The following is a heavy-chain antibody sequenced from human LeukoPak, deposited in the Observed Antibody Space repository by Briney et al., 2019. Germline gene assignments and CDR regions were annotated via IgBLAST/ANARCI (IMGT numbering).Heavy chain of an antibody. V-gene: IGHV4-59*01. CDR2: IYYSGST. Sequence: SETLSLTCTVSDGSISSYYWSWIRQPPGKGLEWIGYIYYSGSTNYNPSLKSRVTISVDTSKNQFSLKLSSVTAADTAVYYCARFIAAGSERYFDYWGQGTLVTVSS. J-gene: IGHJ4*02. CDR3: ARFIAAGSERYFDY. CDR1: DGSISSYY. D-gene: IGHD6-13*01.